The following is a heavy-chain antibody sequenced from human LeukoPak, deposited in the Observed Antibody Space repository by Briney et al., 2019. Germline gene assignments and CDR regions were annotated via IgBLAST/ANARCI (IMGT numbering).Heavy chain of an antibody. J-gene: IGHJ4*02. CDR1: GFTFSSYS. V-gene: IGHV3-21*01. CDR3: ARDTLGCSSTSCYRPLDY. CDR2: ISSSSSYI. D-gene: IGHD2-2*01. Sequence: PGGSLRLSCAASGFTFSSYSMNWVRQAPGKGLEWVSSISSSSSYIYYADSVKGRFTISRDNAKNSLYLQMNSLRAEDTAVYYCARDTLGCSSTSCYRPLDYWGQGTLVTVSS.